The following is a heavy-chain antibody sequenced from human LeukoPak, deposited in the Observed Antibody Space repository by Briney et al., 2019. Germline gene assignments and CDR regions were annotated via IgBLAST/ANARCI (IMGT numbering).Heavy chain of an antibody. CDR1: GGSISSYY. Sequence: PSETLSLTCTVSGGSISSYYWSWIRRPPGKGLEWIGYIYYSGSTNYNPSLKSRVTISVDTSKNQFSLKLSSVTAADTAVYYCARAWDYFDYWGQGTLVTVSS. J-gene: IGHJ4*02. V-gene: IGHV4-59*01. CDR3: ARAWDYFDY. CDR2: IYYSGST.